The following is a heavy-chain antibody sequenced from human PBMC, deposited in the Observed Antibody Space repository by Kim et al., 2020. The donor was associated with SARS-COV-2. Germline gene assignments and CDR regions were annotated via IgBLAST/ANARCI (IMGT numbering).Heavy chain of an antibody. D-gene: IGHD1-26*01. Sequence: SYEQKFQGRVTMTRDTSTSTVYMELSSLRSEDTAVYYCARVGRATYYFDYWGQGTLVTVSS. CDR3: ARVGRATYYFDY. J-gene: IGHJ4*02. V-gene: IGHV1-46*01.